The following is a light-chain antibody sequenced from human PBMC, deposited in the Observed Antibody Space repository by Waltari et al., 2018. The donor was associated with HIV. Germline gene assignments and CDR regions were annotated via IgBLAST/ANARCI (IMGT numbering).Light chain of an antibody. CDR3: QQSYRTPFT. J-gene: IGKJ2*01. CDR1: QSITNF. V-gene: IGKV1-39*01. CDR2: TAS. Sequence: DIQMTQSPSSLSASVGDRVTITCRASQSITNFLNWYQQKPGKAPNLLIYTASSLQSGVPSRFSGSGSGTDFTLTISSLQYEDFVTYYCQQSYRTPFTFGPGTKLEIK.